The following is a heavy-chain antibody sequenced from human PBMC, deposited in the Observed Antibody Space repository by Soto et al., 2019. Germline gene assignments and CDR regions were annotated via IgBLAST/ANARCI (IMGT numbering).Heavy chain of an antibody. CDR2: ISHRGSI. Sequence: PSKTLSLTCAVYGESFSGYYWTWIRQSPGKGLEWIGEISHRGSINHNPSLKGRVTISVDTSKSQFSLKLSSVTAADTAVYYCARDLGSSSWYYYYGMDVWGQGTTVTVSS. CDR1: GESFSGYY. V-gene: IGHV4-34*01. J-gene: IGHJ6*02. D-gene: IGHD6-13*01. CDR3: ARDLGSSSWYYYYGMDV.